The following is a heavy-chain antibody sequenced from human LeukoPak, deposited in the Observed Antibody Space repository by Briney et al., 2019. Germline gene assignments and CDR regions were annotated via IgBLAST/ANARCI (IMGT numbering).Heavy chain of an antibody. CDR3: ARGKMVRGVTTDFDY. Sequence: ASVKVSCKASGGTFSSYAISWVRQAPGQGLEWMGGIIPIFGTANYAQKFQGRVTITTDESTGTAYMELSSLRSEDTAVYYCARGKMVRGVTTDFDYWGQGTLVTVSS. V-gene: IGHV1-69*05. CDR1: GGTFSSYA. D-gene: IGHD3-10*01. J-gene: IGHJ4*02. CDR2: IIPIFGTA.